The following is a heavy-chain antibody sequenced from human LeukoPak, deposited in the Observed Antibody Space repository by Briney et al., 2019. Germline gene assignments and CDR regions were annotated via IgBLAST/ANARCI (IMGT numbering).Heavy chain of an antibody. Sequence: SETLSLTCAVYGGSFSGYYWSWIRQPPGKGLEWIGEINHSGSTYYNPSLESRVTISVDTSKNQFSLKLSSVTAADTAVYYCARHSPEYSYGFFRYYYYYMDVWGKGTTVTISS. CDR3: ARHSPEYSYGFFRYYYYYMDV. V-gene: IGHV4-34*01. CDR2: INHSGST. CDR1: GGSFSGYY. J-gene: IGHJ6*03. D-gene: IGHD5-18*01.